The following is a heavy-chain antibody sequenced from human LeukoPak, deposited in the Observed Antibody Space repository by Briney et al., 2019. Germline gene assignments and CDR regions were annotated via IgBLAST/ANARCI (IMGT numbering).Heavy chain of an antibody. J-gene: IGHJ4*02. CDR1: GGSISSYY. CDR2: IYYSGST. Sequence: PSETLSLTCTVSGGSISSYYWSWIRQPPGKGLEWIGYIYYSGSTNYNPSLKSRVTMSVDTSKNQFSLKLTSVTAADTAVYYCTRVTPGGLCDYWGQGAQVTVSS. D-gene: IGHD2-21*02. CDR3: TRVTPGGLCDY. V-gene: IGHV4-59*08.